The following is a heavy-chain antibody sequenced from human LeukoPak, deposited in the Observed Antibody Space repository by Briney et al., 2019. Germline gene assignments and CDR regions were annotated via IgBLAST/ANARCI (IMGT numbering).Heavy chain of an antibody. J-gene: IGHJ6*03. V-gene: IGHV4-61*02. CDR3: ARDSFTPLGVLRTHYYYYMDV. CDR2: IYTSGST. CDR1: GGSISSGSYY. D-gene: IGHD2/OR15-2a*01. Sequence: SETLSLTCTVSGGSISSGSYYWSWIRQPAGKGLEWIGRIYTSGSTNYNPSLKSRVTISVDTSKNQFSLKLSSVTAADTAVYYCARDSFTPLGVLRTHYYYYMDVWGKGTTVTISS.